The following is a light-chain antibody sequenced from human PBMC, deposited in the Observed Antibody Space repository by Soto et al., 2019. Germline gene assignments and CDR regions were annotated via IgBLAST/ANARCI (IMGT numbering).Light chain of an antibody. V-gene: IGKV1-12*01. J-gene: IGKJ1*01. Sequence: DIQMTQSPSSVSASVGDRVTITCRASQGIGSWLAWYQQQPGKAPKILIYAASSLQSGVPSRFSGSGSGTDFALTISSLQPEDFATYYCQQANSFPWTFGQGTMVEIK. CDR3: QQANSFPWT. CDR1: QGIGSW. CDR2: AAS.